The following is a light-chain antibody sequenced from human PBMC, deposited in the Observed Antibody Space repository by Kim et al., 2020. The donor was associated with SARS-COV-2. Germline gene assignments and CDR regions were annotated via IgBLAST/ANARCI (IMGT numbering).Light chain of an antibody. V-gene: IGKV1-27*01. CDR2: AAS. CDR3: QKYNSAPRT. J-gene: IGKJ1*01. Sequence: ASVGDRVTITCRASQGISNYLAWYQQKPGKVPKVLIYAASTLQSGVPSRFSGSGSGTDFTLTISSLQPEDVASYYCQKYNSAPRTFGQGTKVDIK. CDR1: QGISNY.